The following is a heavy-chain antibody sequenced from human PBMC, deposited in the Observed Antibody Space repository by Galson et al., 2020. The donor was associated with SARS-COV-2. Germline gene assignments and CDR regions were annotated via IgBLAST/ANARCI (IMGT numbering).Heavy chain of an antibody. J-gene: IGHJ3*02. CDR3: AGRVAGAGSLHI. CDR1: GDSVSSNSAA. CDR2: PYYRSQWST. D-gene: IGHD6-13*01. V-gene: IGHV6-1*01. Sequence: SQTLSLTCAISGDSVSSNSAAWNWIRQSPSRGLEWQGRPYYRSQWSTDYAVSVKSRITINPDTSKNQFSLQLNSVTPEDTAIYYCAGRVAGAGSLHIWGQGTMVIVSS.